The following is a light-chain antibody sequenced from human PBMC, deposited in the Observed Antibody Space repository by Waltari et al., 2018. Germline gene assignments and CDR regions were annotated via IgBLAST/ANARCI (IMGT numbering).Light chain of an antibody. V-gene: IGLV1-36*01. CDR3: AAWDDSLKVVV. Sequence: QSVLTQPPSVSEAPRQRVTISCSGSNSNIGKNAVNWFQHLPGEAPKLLIYEDERVAAGVSDRFSGSKSGTSASLAISRLQSEDEADYYCAAWDDSLKVVVFGGGTKLTVL. CDR1: NSNIGKNA. J-gene: IGLJ2*01. CDR2: EDE.